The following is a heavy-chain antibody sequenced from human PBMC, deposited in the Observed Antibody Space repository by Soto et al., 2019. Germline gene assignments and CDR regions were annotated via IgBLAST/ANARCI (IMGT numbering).Heavy chain of an antibody. CDR3: ARGVGDLLWKARPYYFDY. V-gene: IGHV2-70*01. CDR2: IDWDDDK. Sequence: GSGPTLVNPTQTLTLTCTFSGFSLSTSGMCVSWIRQPPGKALEWLALIDWDDDKYYSTSLKTRLTISKDTSKNQVVLTMTNMDPVDTATYYCARGVGDLLWKARPYYFDYWGQGTLVTVPQ. CDR1: GFSLSTSGMC. J-gene: IGHJ4*02. D-gene: IGHD3-10*01.